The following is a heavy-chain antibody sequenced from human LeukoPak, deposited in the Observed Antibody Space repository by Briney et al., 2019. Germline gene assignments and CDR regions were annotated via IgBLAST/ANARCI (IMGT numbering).Heavy chain of an antibody. J-gene: IGHJ4*02. Sequence: GGSLRLSCAASGFTFSGSAMHWVRQASGKGLEWVGRIRSKANSYATAYAASVKGRFTISRDDSKNTAYLQMNSLKTEDTAVYYCTTYGNGFGELLLADYWGQGTLVTVSS. D-gene: IGHD3-10*01. CDR1: GFTFSGSA. V-gene: IGHV3-73*01. CDR3: TTYGNGFGELLLADY. CDR2: IRSKANSYAT.